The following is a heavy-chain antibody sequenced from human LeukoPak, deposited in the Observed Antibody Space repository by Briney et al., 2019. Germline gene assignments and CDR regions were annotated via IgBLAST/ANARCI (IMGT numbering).Heavy chain of an antibody. J-gene: IGHJ4*02. V-gene: IGHV3-23*01. CDR1: GFAFNNYA. CDR2: ISDSGGGT. Sequence: GGSLRLSCAASGFAFNNYAMNWVRQAPGKGLEWVSGISDSGGGTFYADSVKGRFTISRDNSKNTLYLQMNSLRAEDTAVYYCAKDVEPTSGYYRVAFDYWGQGTLVTVSS. D-gene: IGHD3-22*01. CDR3: AKDVEPTSGYYRVAFDY.